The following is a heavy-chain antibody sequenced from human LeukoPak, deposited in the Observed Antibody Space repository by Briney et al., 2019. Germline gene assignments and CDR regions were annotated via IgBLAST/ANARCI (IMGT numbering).Heavy chain of an antibody. Sequence: GGSLRLSCVASGFSFGKYWMSWVRQAPGKGLEWVASIKHDGSEKYYVDSVRGRFTISRDNTMNSLYLQMSSLRAEDTAVYYCATDRGWRTSGYYLYYFEYWGQGTLVTYSS. CDR3: ATDRGWRTSGYYLYYFEY. CDR1: GFSFGKYW. V-gene: IGHV3-7*01. CDR2: IKHDGSEK. D-gene: IGHD3-3*01. J-gene: IGHJ4*02.